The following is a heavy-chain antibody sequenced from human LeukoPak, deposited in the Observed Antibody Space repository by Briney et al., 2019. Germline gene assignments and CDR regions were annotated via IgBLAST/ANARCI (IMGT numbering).Heavy chain of an antibody. CDR1: GFTFSSYG. CDR2: IWYDGSNK. V-gene: IGHV3-33*01. J-gene: IGHJ4*02. D-gene: IGHD1-26*01. CDR3: ARDLYSGSYQGGFDY. Sequence: PGRSLRLSCAASGFTFSSYGMHWVRQAPGKGLEWVAVIWYDGSNKYYADSVKGRFTISRGNSKNTLYLQMNSLRAEDTAVYYCARDLYSGSYQGGFDYWGQGTLVTVSS.